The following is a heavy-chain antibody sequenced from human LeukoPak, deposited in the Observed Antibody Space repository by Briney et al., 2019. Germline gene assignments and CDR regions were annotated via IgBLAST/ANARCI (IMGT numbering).Heavy chain of an antibody. CDR1: GGTFSSDA. CDR3: ARDQGNYCFYYMDV. Sequence: SVKVSCKASGGTFSSDAISWVRQAPGQGLEWRGGIIPIFGTANYAQKFQGRVTITTDECTSRAYMELSSLRSEDTAVYYCARDQGNYCFYYMDVWGKGTTVTVSS. V-gene: IGHV1-69*05. CDR2: IIPIFGTA. J-gene: IGHJ6*03.